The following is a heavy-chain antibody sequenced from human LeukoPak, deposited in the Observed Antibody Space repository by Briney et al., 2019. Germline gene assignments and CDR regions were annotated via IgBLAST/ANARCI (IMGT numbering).Heavy chain of an antibody. CDR1: GFTFSSYS. V-gene: IGHV3-30*18. Sequence: PGGSLRLSCAASGFTFSSYSMQWVRQTPGKGLEWVGIMSNSGENTFYGEAVKGRFTISRDNSQNTLYLQMNSPRPEDTAVHYCAKGGASVTRYVDYWGQGTLVTVSS. J-gene: IGHJ4*02. CDR3: AKGGASVTRYVDY. D-gene: IGHD4-17*01. CDR2: MSNSGENT.